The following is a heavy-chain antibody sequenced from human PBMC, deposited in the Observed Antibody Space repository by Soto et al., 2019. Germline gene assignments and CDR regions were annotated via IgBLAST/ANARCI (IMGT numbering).Heavy chain of an antibody. CDR2: IYHSGST. V-gene: IGHV4-30-2*01. CDR3: AREDSSGWYYFDY. CDR1: GGSISSGGYS. Sequence: QLQLQESGSGLVKPSQTLSLTCAVSGGSISSGGYSWSWIRQPPGKGLEWIGYIYHSGSTYYNPSLKSRVPLSVDTSKNQFSLKLSSVTAADTAVYYCAREDSSGWYYFDYWGQGTLVTVSS. D-gene: IGHD6-19*01. J-gene: IGHJ4*02.